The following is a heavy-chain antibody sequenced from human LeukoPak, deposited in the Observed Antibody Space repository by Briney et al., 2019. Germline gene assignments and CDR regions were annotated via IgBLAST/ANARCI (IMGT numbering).Heavy chain of an antibody. D-gene: IGHD2-2*02. V-gene: IGHV3-30-3*01. J-gene: IGHJ6*02. CDR2: ISYDGSNK. Sequence: GGSLRLSCAASGFTFSSYAMHWVRQAPGKGLEWVAVISYDGSNKYYADSVKGRFTISRDNSKNTLYLQMNSLRAEDTAVYYCAREQGFDCSSTSCYKHYYYYGMDVWGQGTTVTVSS. CDR3: AREQGFDCSSTSCYKHYYYYGMDV. CDR1: GFTFSSYA.